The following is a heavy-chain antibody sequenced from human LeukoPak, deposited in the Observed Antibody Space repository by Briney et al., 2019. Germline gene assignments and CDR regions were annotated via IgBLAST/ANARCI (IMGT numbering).Heavy chain of an antibody. CDR2: ISYDGSNK. D-gene: IGHD3-10*01. V-gene: IGHV3-30-3*01. CDR1: GFTFSSYA. Sequence: GGSLRLSCAASGFTFSSYAMHWVRQAPGKGLEWVAVISYDGSNKYYADSVKGRFTISRDNSKNTLYLQMNSLRAEDTAVYYCARGGVLLWFGELLGFDYWGQGTLVTVSS. CDR3: ARGGVLLWFGELLGFDY. J-gene: IGHJ4*02.